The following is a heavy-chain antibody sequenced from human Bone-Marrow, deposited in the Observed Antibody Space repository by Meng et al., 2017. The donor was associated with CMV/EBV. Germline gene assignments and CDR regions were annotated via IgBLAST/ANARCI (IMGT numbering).Heavy chain of an antibody. Sequence: SETLSLTCTVSGGSVSSGSYYWSWIRQPPGKGLEWIGYIYYSGSTNYNPSLKSRVTISVDTSKNQFSLKLSSVTAADTAVYYCARNRLSGPTLDYWGQG. CDR1: GGSVSSGSYY. J-gene: IGHJ4*02. CDR3: ARNRLSGPTLDY. CDR2: IYYSGST. V-gene: IGHV4-61*01. D-gene: IGHD6-19*01.